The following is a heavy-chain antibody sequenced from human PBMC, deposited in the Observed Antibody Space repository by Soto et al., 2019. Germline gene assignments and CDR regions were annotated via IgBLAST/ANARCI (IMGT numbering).Heavy chain of an antibody. Sequence: PSETLSLTCTVSGGSISSYYWSWIRQPPGKGLEWIGYIYYSGSTNYNPSLKSRVTISVDTSKNQFSLKLSSVTAADTAVYYCARTPLRIYDILTGYYGPPNWFDPWGQGTLVTVSS. CDR2: IYYSGST. D-gene: IGHD3-9*01. CDR3: ARTPLRIYDILTGYYGPPNWFDP. V-gene: IGHV4-59*01. CDR1: GGSISSYY. J-gene: IGHJ5*02.